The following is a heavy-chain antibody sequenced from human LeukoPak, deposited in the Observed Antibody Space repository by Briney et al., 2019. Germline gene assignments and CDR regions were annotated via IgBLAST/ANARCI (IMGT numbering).Heavy chain of an antibody. J-gene: IGHJ4*02. V-gene: IGHV3-23*01. CDR3: AKDRDSSGYYSTPVDY. CDR1: GFTFSSYA. CDR2: ISGSGGST. Sequence: GWSLRLSCAASGFTFSSYAMSWVRQAPGKGLEWVSAISGSGGSTYYADSVKGRFTISRDNSKNALYLQMNSLRAEDTAVYYCAKDRDSSGYYSTPVDYWGQGTLVTVSS. D-gene: IGHD3-22*01.